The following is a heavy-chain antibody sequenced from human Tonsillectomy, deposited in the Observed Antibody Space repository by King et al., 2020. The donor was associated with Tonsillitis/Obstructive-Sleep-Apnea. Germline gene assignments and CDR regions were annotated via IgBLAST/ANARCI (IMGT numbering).Heavy chain of an antibody. J-gene: IGHJ3*02. CDR1: GFTFSSYA. Sequence: QLVQSGGGVVQPGRSLRLSCAASGFTFSSYAMHWVRQAPGKGLEWVAFISYDGSNKYYADSVKGRFTISRDNSKNTLYLQMNSLRAEDTAVYYCAREPSTSPLNYAFDIWGQGTMVTVSS. D-gene: IGHD2-2*01. CDR3: AREPSTSPLNYAFDI. CDR2: ISYDGSNK. V-gene: IGHV3-30*04.